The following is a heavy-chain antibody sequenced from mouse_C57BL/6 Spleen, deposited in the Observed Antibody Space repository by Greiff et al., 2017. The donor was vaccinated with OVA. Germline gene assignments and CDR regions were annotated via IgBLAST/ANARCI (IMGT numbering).Heavy chain of an antibody. V-gene: IGHV1-80*01. Sequence: QVHVKQSGAELVKPGASVKISCKASGYAFSSYWMNWVKQRPGKGLEWIGQIYPGDGDTNYNGKFKGKATLTADKSSSTAYMQLSSLTSEDSAVYFFARGYYYYGSSRYYFDYWGQGTTLTVSS. D-gene: IGHD1-1*01. J-gene: IGHJ2*01. CDR1: GYAFSSYW. CDR3: ARGYYYYGSSRYYFDY. CDR2: IYPGDGDT.